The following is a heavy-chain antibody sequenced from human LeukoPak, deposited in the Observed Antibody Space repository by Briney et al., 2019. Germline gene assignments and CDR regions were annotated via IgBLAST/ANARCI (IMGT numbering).Heavy chain of an antibody. D-gene: IGHD4-17*01. V-gene: IGHV4-59*11. CDR1: GDSFSSHY. Sequence: SETLSLTCVVSGDSFSSHYWTWIRQSPGKGLEWIGYISYIGSTNYNPSLKSRVTISIDTSKNQFSLKLRSVTAADTAVYYCARDLVTVTKGSDIWGQGTMVSVSA. J-gene: IGHJ3*02. CDR2: ISYIGST. CDR3: ARDLVTVTKGSDI.